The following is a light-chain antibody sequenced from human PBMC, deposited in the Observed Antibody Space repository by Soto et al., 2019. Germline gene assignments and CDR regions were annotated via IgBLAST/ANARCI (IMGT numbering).Light chain of an antibody. CDR2: GAS. Sequence: EIVMTQSPATLSVSPGERATLSWRASQSVSSNLAWYQQKPGQAPRLLIYGASTRATGIPARFSGSGSGTEFTLTISSRQSEDFAVYYCQQYNNWPPYTFGQGTKLEIK. CDR3: QQYNNWPPYT. V-gene: IGKV3-15*01. CDR1: QSVSSN. J-gene: IGKJ2*01.